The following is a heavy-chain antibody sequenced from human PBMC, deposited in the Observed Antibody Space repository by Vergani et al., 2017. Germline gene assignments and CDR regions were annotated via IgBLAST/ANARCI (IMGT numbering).Heavy chain of an antibody. V-gene: IGHV4-34*01. J-gene: IGHJ6*03. CDR2: INHSGSP. CDR3: ARGGGVGYCSGGSCYSGYYYYYMDV. Sequence: QVQLQQWGAGLLKPSETLSLTCAVYGGSFSGYYWSWIRPPPGKGLEWIGEINHSGSPHYHPSLKSRVTISVDTSKNQFSLKLGSVTAADTAVYYCARGGGVGYCSGGSCYSGYYYYYMDVWGKGTTVTVYS. D-gene: IGHD2-15*01. CDR1: GGSFSGYY.